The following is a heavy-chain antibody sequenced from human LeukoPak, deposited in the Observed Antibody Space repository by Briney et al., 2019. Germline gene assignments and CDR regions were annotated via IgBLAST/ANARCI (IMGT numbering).Heavy chain of an antibody. V-gene: IGHV3-48*02. CDR1: GYTFSSYS. J-gene: IGHJ6*02. CDR3: ARPTYGDYGMDV. D-gene: IGHD4-17*01. Sequence: GGSLRLSCAASGYTFSSYSMNWVRQAPGKGLEWVSYISSSSSTIYYTDSVKGRFTISRDNAKNSLYLQMNSLRDEDTAVYYCARPTYGDYGMDVWGQGTTVTVSS. CDR2: ISSSSSTI.